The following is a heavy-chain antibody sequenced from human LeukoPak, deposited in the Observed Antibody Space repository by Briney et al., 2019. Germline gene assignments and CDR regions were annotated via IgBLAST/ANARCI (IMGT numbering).Heavy chain of an antibody. V-gene: IGHV2-70*11. CDR1: GFSLSTSGVC. CDR2: IDWDDDK. Sequence: CGPALVKPTQTLTLTCTFSGFSLSTSGVCVSWIRQPPGKALEWLARIDWDDDKHYSTSLKTRLTISKDTSKNQVVLTMTNMDPVDTATYYCARMRGGYSYALDYWGQGTLVTVSS. D-gene: IGHD5-18*01. J-gene: IGHJ4*02. CDR3: ARMRGGYSYALDY.